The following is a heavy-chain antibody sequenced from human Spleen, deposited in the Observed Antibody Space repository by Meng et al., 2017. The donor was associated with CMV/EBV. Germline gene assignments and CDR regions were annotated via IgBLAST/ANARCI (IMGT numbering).Heavy chain of an antibody. CDR3: AKVRVSSATNIYYYYGLDV. CDR1: GFSSGFGFNSFT. J-gene: IGHJ6*02. CDR2: ISSSSGTI. Sequence: GESLKISCVGSGFSSGFGFNSFTFNWIRQAPGKGLEWISSISSSSGTIYQADSVKGRFTVARDNSKSTMHLRMNSLRAEDTAVYYCAKVRVSSATNIYYYYGLDVWGQGTTVTVSS. V-gene: IGHV3-48*04. D-gene: IGHD2-2*01.